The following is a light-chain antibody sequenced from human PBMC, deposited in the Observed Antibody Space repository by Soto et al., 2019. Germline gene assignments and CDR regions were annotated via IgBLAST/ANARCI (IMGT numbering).Light chain of an antibody. Sequence: DIVMTQSPDSLAVSLGERATINCRSSQSVLYSSNNENYLAWYQQKPGQPPKLLIYWASTRESGVPDRFSGSGSGTHFTLTISSLQAEDVAVYYCQQLDSYPLTFGGGTRVEIK. CDR3: QQLDSYPLT. CDR2: WAS. V-gene: IGKV4-1*01. CDR1: QSVLYSSNNENY. J-gene: IGKJ4*01.